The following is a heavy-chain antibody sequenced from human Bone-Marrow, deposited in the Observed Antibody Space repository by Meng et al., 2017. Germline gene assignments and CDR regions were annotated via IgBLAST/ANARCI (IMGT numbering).Heavy chain of an antibody. CDR3: ARDLNWVVWDY. CDR2: INDDGSST. V-gene: IGHV3-74*01. CDR1: GFTFSTYN. Sequence: GRRVESGEGLIQPGGSLRLSCAASGFTFSTYNMHWVRQAPGKGLVWVSRINDDGSSTTYTDSVRGRFTISRDNAKNTLYLQMNSLRAEDTAVYYCARDLNWVVWDYWGQGTLVTVSS. D-gene: IGHD3/OR15-3a*01. J-gene: IGHJ4*02.